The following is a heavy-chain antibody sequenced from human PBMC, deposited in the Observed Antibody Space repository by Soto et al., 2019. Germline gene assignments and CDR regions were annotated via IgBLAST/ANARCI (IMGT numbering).Heavy chain of an antibody. CDR1: GGSISSSNW. V-gene: IGHV4-4*02. CDR2: IYHSGST. Sequence: PSETLSLTCAVSGGSISSSNWWSWVRQPPGKGLEWIGEIYHSGSTNYNPSLKSRVAISVDKSKNQFSLKLSSVTAADTAVYYVDRVGVAGTRVDYWGQRYLVTVSS. D-gene: IGHD6-19*01. CDR3: DRVGVAGTRVDY. J-gene: IGHJ4*02.